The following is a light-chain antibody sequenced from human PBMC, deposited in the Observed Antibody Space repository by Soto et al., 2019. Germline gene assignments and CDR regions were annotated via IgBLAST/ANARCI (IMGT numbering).Light chain of an antibody. CDR2: GAS. Sequence: EIVMTQSPATLSVSPGERATLSCRASQSVSSNLACYQQKPAQAPRLLIYGASTRATGIPARFSGSRSGTEFTLTISSLQSEDFAVYYCQHYNNWTPWTFGQGTKVELK. CDR3: QHYNNWTPWT. J-gene: IGKJ1*01. V-gene: IGKV3-15*01. CDR1: QSVSSN.